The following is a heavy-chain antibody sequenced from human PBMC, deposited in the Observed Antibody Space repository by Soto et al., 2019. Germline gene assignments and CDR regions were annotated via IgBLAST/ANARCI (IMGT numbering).Heavy chain of an antibody. D-gene: IGHD2-2*01. CDR2: TSNSGST. J-gene: IGHJ4*02. V-gene: IGHV4-31*03. Sequence: QVQLQESGPGLVKPSQTLSLTCTVSGGSITSSGYYWSWIRQHPGEGLEWMGFTSNSGSTSYNPPLQSRVPISVDASSHPFSLNLKSVTAADTAVYYCARGGGSTKVDYWGQGTLVTVSP. CDR3: ARGGGSTKVDY. CDR1: GGSITSSGYY.